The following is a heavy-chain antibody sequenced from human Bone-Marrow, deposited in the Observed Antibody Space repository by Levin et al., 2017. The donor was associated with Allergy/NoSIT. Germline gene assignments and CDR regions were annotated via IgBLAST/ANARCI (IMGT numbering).Heavy chain of an antibody. D-gene: IGHD3-3*01. V-gene: IGHV1-3*01. J-gene: IGHJ4*02. CDR3: AAFLSPLSQIDY. CDR1: GYTFTSYA. CDR2: INAGNGNT. Sequence: ASVKVSCKASGYTFTSYAMHWVRQAPGQRLEWMGWINAGNGNTKYSQKFQGRVTITRDTSASTAYMELSSLRSEDTAVYYCAAFLSPLSQIDYWGQGTLVTVSS.